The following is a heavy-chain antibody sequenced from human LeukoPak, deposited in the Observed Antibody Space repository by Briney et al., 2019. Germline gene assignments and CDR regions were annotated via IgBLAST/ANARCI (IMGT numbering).Heavy chain of an antibody. CDR3: ARGGYCSGGSCSFDYYGMDV. V-gene: IGHV3-13*01. CDR1: GFTFSSYV. J-gene: IGHJ6*02. CDR2: IGTAGDT. Sequence: GGSLRLSCAASGFTFSSYVMHWVRQATGKGLEWVSAIGTAGDTYYPGSVKGRFTISRENAKNSLYLQMNSLRAGDTAVYYCARGGYCSGGSCSFDYYGMDVWGQGTTVTVSS. D-gene: IGHD2-15*01.